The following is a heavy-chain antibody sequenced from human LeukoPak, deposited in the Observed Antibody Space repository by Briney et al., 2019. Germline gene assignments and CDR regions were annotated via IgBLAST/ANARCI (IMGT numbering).Heavy chain of an antibody. V-gene: IGHV3-48*03. D-gene: IGHD3-10*01. J-gene: IGHJ6*02. CDR3: ARVPNYYGSGSYYNGRYYYYGMDV. CDR2: ISSSGNTI. Sequence: PGGSLRLSCAASGFTFSSYEMNWVRQAPGKGLEWVSYISSSGNTIYYADSVKGRFTISRDNAKNSLYLQMNSLRAEDTALYYCARVPNYYGSGSYYNGRYYYYGMDVWGQGTTVTVSS. CDR1: GFTFSSYE.